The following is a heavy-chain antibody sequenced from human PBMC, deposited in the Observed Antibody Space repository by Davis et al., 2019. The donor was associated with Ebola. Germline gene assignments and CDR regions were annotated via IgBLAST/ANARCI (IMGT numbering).Heavy chain of an antibody. D-gene: IGHD2-2*01. V-gene: IGHV3-23*01. CDR1: GFTFSSYA. Sequence: GESLKISCAASGFTFSSYAMSWVRQAPGKGLEWVSAISGSGGSTYYADSVKGRFTISRDNSKNTLYLQMNSLRAEDTAVYYCAKHLGYCSSTSCSDYYYYMDVWGKGTTVTVSS. CDR3: AKHLGYCSSTSCSDYYYYMDV. J-gene: IGHJ6*03. CDR2: ISGSGGST.